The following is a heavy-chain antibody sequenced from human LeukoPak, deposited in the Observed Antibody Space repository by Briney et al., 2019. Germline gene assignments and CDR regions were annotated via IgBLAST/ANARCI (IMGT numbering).Heavy chain of an antibody. V-gene: IGHV3-30*04. Sequence: GGSLRLSCAASGFTFSTYAMHWVRQAPVEVLDRVAFISYDGSEKYYPDYVKGRFTISRDNSKNTLYLQINSLISEDTAVYYCASELRDRNYDFEYWGQGTLVTVSS. D-gene: IGHD4-11*01. J-gene: IGHJ4*02. CDR3: ASELRDRNYDFEY. CDR2: ISYDGSEK. CDR1: GFTFSTYA.